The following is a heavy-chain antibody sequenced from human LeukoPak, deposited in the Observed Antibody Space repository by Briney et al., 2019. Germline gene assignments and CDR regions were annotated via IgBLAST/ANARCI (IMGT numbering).Heavy chain of an antibody. CDR3: EREGVKDTAIAL. CDR1: GGSISSGGYY. CDR2: IYYSGST. V-gene: IGHV4-31*01. D-gene: IGHD5-18*01. J-gene: IGHJ6*02. Sequence: SVTLSLTFTVSGGSISSGGYYWSWIRQHPGKILEWIGYIYYSGSTHYNPALKSLITISVDTSKNQFSLKLSSGTAADTSVYYCEREGVKDTAIALWGQGTTVTVSS.